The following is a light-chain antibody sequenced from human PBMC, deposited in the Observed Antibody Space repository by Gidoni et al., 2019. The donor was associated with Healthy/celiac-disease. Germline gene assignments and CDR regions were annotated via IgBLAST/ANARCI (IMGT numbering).Light chain of an antibody. J-gene: IGKJ2*01. CDR1: QSISSW. Sequence: DIQMTQSPSTLSASVGDRVTITCRASQSISSWLAWYQQKPGKAPKLLIYDASSLESGVPSRFSGSGSGTEFTLTISSLQPDDFATYYCQQYNSYPYTFGQGTKLVIK. CDR3: QQYNSYPYT. CDR2: DAS. V-gene: IGKV1-5*01.